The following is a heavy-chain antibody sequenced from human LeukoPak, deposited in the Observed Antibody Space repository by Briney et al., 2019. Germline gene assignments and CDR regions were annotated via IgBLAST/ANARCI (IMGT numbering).Heavy chain of an antibody. D-gene: IGHD3-22*01. CDR3: ARTRVWINLYYDSSGYADY. J-gene: IGHJ4*02. CDR1: GGSFSGYY. Sequence: SETLSLTCAVYGGSFSGYYWSWIRQPPGKGLEWIGEINHSGSTNYNPSLKSRVTISVDTSKNQFSLKLSSVTAADTAVYYCARTRVWINLYYDSSGYADYWGQGTLVTVSS. V-gene: IGHV4-34*01. CDR2: INHSGST.